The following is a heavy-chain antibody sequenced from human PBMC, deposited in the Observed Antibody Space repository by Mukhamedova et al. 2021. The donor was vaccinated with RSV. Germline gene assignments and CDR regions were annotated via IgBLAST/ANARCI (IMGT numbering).Heavy chain of an antibody. D-gene: IGHD2-21*02. CDR3: ARVSAIPSLGDYYYGMDV. V-gene: IGHV3-20*01. J-gene: IGHJ6*02. Sequence: GGSTGYADSVKGRFTISRDNAKNSLYLQMNSLRAEDTALYHCARVSAIPSLGDYYYGMDVWGQGTTVTVSS. CDR2: GGST.